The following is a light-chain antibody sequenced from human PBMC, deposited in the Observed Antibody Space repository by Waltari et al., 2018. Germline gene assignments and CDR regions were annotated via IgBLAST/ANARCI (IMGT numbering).Light chain of an antibody. CDR2: HAS. CDR3: HHYHNWPMT. J-gene: IGKJ5*01. V-gene: IGKV3-15*01. Sequence: EIVMTQSPDTLSVSPGESATLLCRASQNIGTHSAWYQQKPGQNPRLLIYHASISATDIPARFSGSGSGTEFTLTISSLQSEDFAVYYCHHYHNWPMTFGQGTRLEIK. CDR1: QNIGTH.